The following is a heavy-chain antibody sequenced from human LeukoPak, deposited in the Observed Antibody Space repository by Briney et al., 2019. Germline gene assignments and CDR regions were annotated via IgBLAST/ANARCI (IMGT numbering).Heavy chain of an antibody. Sequence: GGSLRLSCAASGFTFSSYSMNWVRQAPGKGLEWVSSISSSSSYIYYADSVKGRFTISRDNAKNSLYLQMNSLRAEDTAVYYCASGYCSSTSCPLVDYWGQGTLVTVSS. CDR1: GFTFSSYS. CDR3: ASGYCSSTSCPLVDY. CDR2: ISSSSSYI. J-gene: IGHJ4*02. V-gene: IGHV3-21*01. D-gene: IGHD2-2*01.